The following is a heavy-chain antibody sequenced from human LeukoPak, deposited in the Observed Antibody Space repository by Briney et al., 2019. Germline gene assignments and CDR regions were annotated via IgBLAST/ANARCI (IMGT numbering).Heavy chain of an antibody. CDR3: ARGHLVVVPAAQRAYSYMDV. Sequence: SETLSLTCAVYGGSFSDYHWNWIRQTPGKGLEWIGEIIHSGRTNYKSSLKSRVTISLDTSKNQCSLKLSSVTAADTAVYYCARGHLVVVPAAQRAYSYMDVWGNGTTVTVSS. CDR2: IIHSGRT. V-gene: IGHV4-34*01. J-gene: IGHJ6*03. CDR1: GGSFSDYH. D-gene: IGHD2-2*01.